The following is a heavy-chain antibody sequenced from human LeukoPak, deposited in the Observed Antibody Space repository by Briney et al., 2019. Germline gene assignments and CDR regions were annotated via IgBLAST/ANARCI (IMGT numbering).Heavy chain of an antibody. V-gene: IGHV3-30*03. J-gene: IGHJ6*02. Sequence: GGSLRLSCVVSGFTFSYYGMHWVRQAPGKGLEGVAVISHDGSETYYGDSVKGRFTISRDNSKKTLHLQMDSLRAEDTAVYYCARDGVPGNGMGVWGQGTTVTVSS. CDR2: ISHDGSET. D-gene: IGHD2-2*01. CDR3: ARDGVPGNGMGV. CDR1: GFTFSYYG.